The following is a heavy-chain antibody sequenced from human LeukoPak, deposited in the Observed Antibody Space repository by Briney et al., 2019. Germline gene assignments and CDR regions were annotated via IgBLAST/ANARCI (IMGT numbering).Heavy chain of an antibody. Sequence: GGSVRLSCAASGFSFSSYWMSWVRQAPGKGLEWVANIKQDGSEKYYVDSVKGRFTISRDNAKNSLYLQMNSLRAEDTAVYYCARELYDNRGYSHGYWGQGTLVTVSS. CDR1: GFSFSSYW. V-gene: IGHV3-7*01. J-gene: IGHJ4*02. D-gene: IGHD3-22*01. CDR2: IKQDGSEK. CDR3: ARELYDNRGYSHGY.